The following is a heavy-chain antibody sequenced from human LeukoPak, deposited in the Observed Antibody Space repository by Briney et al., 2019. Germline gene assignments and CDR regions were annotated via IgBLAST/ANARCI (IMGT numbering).Heavy chain of an antibody. V-gene: IGHV3-23*01. CDR1: GFTFSSYA. CDR3: AKDLVGATHTPLY. Sequence: GGSLRLSCAASGFTFSSYAMSWVRQAPGKGLEWASAISGSGGSTYYADSVKGRFTISRDNSKNTLYLQMNSLRAEDTAVYYCAKDLVGATHTPLYWGQGTLVTVSS. D-gene: IGHD1-26*01. CDR2: ISGSGGST. J-gene: IGHJ4*02.